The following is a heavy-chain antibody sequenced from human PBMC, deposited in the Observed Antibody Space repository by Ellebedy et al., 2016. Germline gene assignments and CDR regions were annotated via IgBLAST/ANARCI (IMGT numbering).Heavy chain of an antibody. CDR1: GFTFSSYA. Sequence: GESLKISXAASGFTFSSYAMSWVRQAPGKGLEWASAISGSGGNTYYADSVKGRFLISRDKSKNTLYLHMSGLRVEDTAVYYCATDRGIVGTKREYYFDSWGQGALVTVSS. D-gene: IGHD1-26*01. CDR3: ATDRGIVGTKREYYFDS. V-gene: IGHV3-23*01. CDR2: ISGSGGNT. J-gene: IGHJ4*02.